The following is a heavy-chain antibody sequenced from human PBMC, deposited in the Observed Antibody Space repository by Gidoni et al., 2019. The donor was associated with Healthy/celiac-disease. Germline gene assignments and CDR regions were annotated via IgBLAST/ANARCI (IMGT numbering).Heavy chain of an antibody. Sequence: QVQLVQSGAEVKKPGASVKVSCKASGYTFTGYYMHWVRQAPGQGLEWMGWINPNSGGTNYAQKFQGWVTMTRDTSISTAYMELSRLRSDDTAVYYCARSKMGFSSWTTNGYYYGMDVWGQGTTVTVSS. CDR2: INPNSGGT. CDR3: ARSKMGFSSWTTNGYYYGMDV. CDR1: GYTFTGYY. D-gene: IGHD6-13*01. V-gene: IGHV1-2*04. J-gene: IGHJ6*02.